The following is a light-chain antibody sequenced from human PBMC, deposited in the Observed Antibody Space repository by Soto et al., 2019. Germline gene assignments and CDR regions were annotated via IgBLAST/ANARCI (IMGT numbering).Light chain of an antibody. CDR3: QQYNSYST. CDR2: DAS. V-gene: IGKV1-5*01. J-gene: IGKJ1*01. CDR1: QSISSW. Sequence: DLQMTQSPSTLSASVGDRVSITCRASQSISSWLAWYQQKPGKAPKLLIYDASSLESGVQSRFSGSGSGTDFTFTIRSLQPEDFATYYCQQYNSYSTFGQGTKVDIK.